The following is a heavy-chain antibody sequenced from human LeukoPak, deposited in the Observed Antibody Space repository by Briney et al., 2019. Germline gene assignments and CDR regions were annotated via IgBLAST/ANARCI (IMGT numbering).Heavy chain of an antibody. V-gene: IGHV4-59*01. D-gene: IGHD3-16*02. J-gene: IGHJ5*02. CDR1: GGSISSYY. CDR3: ARDRDYVWGSYRSNWFDP. CDR2: IYYSGST. Sequence: SETLSLTCTVSGGSISSYYWSWIRQPPGKGLEWIGYIYYSGSTNYNPSLKSRVTISVDTSKNQFSLKLSSVTAADTAVYYCARDRDYVWGSYRSNWFDPWGQGTLVTVSS.